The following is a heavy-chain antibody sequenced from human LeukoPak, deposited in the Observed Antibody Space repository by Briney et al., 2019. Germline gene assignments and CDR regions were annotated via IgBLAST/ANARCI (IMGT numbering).Heavy chain of an antibody. J-gene: IGHJ5*02. Sequence: GGSPRLSCAASGFTASSNYMSWVRQAPGKGLEWVSVIYSGGSTYYADSVKGRFTISRDNSKNTLYLQMNSLRAEDTAVYYCARDQTYYDILTGYYRSDGFDPWGQGTLVTVSS. V-gene: IGHV3-53*01. CDR1: GFTASSNY. CDR2: IYSGGST. D-gene: IGHD3-9*01. CDR3: ARDQTYYDILTGYYRSDGFDP.